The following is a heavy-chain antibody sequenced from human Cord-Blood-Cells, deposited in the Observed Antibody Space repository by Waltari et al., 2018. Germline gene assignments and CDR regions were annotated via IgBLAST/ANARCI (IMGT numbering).Heavy chain of an antibody. CDR3: AGAENYWYFDL. Sequence: QVQLVESGGGVVQPGRSLRLSCAASGFTFSSYGMHWVRQAPGKGLEWVAVISYDGSNKYYAASVKGRFTISRDNSKNTLYLQMNSLRAEDTAVYYCAGAENYWYFDLWGRGTLVTVSS. CDR2: ISYDGSNK. J-gene: IGHJ2*01. CDR1: GFTFSSYG. V-gene: IGHV3-30*03.